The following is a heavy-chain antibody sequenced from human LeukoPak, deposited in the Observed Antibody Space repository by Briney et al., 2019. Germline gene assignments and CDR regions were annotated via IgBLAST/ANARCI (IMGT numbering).Heavy chain of an antibody. CDR3: ARRGYHDYSGFDY. J-gene: IGHJ4*02. Sequence: GGSLRLSCAASGFTFSSYAMSWVRQAPGKGLEWVSSISGSSSDIYYADSVKGRFTISRDNSKNSLYLQMKSLRAEDTALYYCARRGYHDYSGFDYWGQGTLVTVSS. CDR1: GFTFSSYA. V-gene: IGHV3-21*01. CDR2: ISGSSSDI. D-gene: IGHD1-26*01.